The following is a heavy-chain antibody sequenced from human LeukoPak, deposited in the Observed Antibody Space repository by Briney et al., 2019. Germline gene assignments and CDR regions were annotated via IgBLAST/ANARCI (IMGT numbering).Heavy chain of an antibody. CDR3: ARGTYGSSWQLEHFDY. Sequence: KPSETLSLTCTVSGGSISGYYWSWIRQPPGKGLEWIGYIYYSGSTNYNPSLKSRVTISVDTSKNQFSLKLSSLTAADTAVYYCARGTYGSSWQLEHFDYWGQGTLVTVSS. D-gene: IGHD6-13*01. CDR2: IYYSGST. V-gene: IGHV4-59*01. CDR1: GGSISGYY. J-gene: IGHJ4*02.